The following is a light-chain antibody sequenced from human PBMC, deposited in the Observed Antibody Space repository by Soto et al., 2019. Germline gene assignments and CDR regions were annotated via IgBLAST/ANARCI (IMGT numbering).Light chain of an antibody. J-gene: IGKJ4*01. V-gene: IGKV3-15*01. CDR1: QSVSSN. CDR2: GAS. CDR3: QQYNNWPPLT. Sequence: EIIMKHSPATLSVSPGERATLSCRASQSVSSNLAWYQQKPGQAPRLLIYGASTRATGIPARFSGSGSGTEFTLTISSLQSEDFAVYYCQQYNNWPPLTFGGGTKV.